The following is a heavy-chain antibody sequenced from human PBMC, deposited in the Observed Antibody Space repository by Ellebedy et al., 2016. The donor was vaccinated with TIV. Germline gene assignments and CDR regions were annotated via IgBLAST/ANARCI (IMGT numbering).Heavy chain of an antibody. CDR2: IRSKANTYAT. CDR3: TLVRGAKPFDY. Sequence: PGGSLRLSCAVSGFTFSGSAMHWVRQASGTGLEWVGRIRSKANTYATAYATSVKGRFTVSRDDSKNTAYLQMNSVKTEDTAVYYCTLVRGAKPFDYWGQGTLVTVSS. D-gene: IGHD3-10*01. CDR1: GFTFSGSA. V-gene: IGHV3-73*01. J-gene: IGHJ4*02.